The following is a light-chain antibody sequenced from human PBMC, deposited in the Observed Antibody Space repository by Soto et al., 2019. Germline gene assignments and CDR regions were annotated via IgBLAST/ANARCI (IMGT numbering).Light chain of an antibody. J-gene: IGKJ1*01. CDR3: HQYGSSITWT. V-gene: IGKV3-20*01. CDR1: QSVTSNY. CDR2: AAS. Sequence: EVVLTQSPGTVSLSPGERATLSGRASQSVTSNYLAWYQQKPGQALRLLIYAASSRDTGIPERLSGSGSGTDFTLSITRLEPEEFAVYYCHQYGSSITWTFGQGTKVEMK.